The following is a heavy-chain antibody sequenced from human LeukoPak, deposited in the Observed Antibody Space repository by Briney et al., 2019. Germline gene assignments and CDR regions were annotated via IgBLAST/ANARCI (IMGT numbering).Heavy chain of an antibody. CDR3: ARSNYDFWRSYYYYMDV. Sequence: SVKVSCKASGGTFSSYAISWVRQAPGQGLEWMGGIIPIFGTANYAQKFQGRVTITRNTSISTAYMELSSLRSEDTAVYYCARSNYDFWRSYYYYMDVWGKGTTVTVSS. CDR1: GGTFSSYA. D-gene: IGHD3-3*01. CDR2: IIPIFGTA. V-gene: IGHV1-69*05. J-gene: IGHJ6*03.